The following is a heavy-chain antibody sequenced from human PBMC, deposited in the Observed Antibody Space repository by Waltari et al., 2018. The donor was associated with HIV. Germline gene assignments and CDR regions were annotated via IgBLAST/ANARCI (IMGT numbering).Heavy chain of an antibody. J-gene: IGHJ3*02. CDR2: SNSDGSST. Sequence: EVQLVESGGGLVQPGGSLRLSCAASGFTFRRYWMPWVRQAPGKGLVWVSRSNSDGSSTSYADSVKGRFTISRDNAKNTLYLQMNSLRAEDTAVYYCARLIEYNWYACDIWGQGTMVTVSS. D-gene: IGHD1-20*01. CDR1: GFTFRRYW. CDR3: ARLIEYNWYACDI. V-gene: IGHV3-74*01.